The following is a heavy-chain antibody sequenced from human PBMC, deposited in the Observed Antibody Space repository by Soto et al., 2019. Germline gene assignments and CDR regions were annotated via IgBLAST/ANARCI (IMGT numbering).Heavy chain of an antibody. Sequence: GGSLRLSCAASGFTFSSYAMSWVRQAPGKGLEWVSAISGSGGSTYYADSVKGRFTISRDNSKNTLYLQMKSLRAEDTAVYYCASPWAGSGILFGWFDPWGQGTLVTVSS. CDR3: ASPWAGSGILFGWFDP. V-gene: IGHV3-23*01. J-gene: IGHJ5*02. D-gene: IGHD3-10*01. CDR2: ISGSGGST. CDR1: GFTFSSYA.